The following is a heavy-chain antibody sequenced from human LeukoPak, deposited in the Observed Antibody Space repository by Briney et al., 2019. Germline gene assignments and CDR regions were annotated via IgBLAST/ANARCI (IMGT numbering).Heavy chain of an antibody. CDR1: GFTFSSSA. V-gene: IGHV3-23*01. CDR2: ITGSGRGDST. J-gene: IGHJ4*02. CDR3: AKAGMTRFDY. Sequence: GGSLRLSCAASGFTFSSSAMSWVRQAPGKGLEWVSSITGSGRGDSTNYADSVKGRFTISRDNSKNTLYLQMNSLRAEDTAVYYCAKAGMTRFDYWGQGIMVTVSS. D-gene: IGHD1-20*01.